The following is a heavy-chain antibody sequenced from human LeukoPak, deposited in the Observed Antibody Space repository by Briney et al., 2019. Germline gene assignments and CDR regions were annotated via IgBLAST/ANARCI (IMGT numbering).Heavy chain of an antibody. CDR2: ISPDSTEI. J-gene: IGHJ4*02. V-gene: IGHV3-48*04. Sequence: QSGGSLRLSCAASEFTFSGYTMNWVRQAPGKGLEWVSYISPDSTEIYYADSAKGRFTISRDNAKNSLYLQMNSLRAGDTAVYYCARGGYTVTTPFDYWGQGTLVTVSS. D-gene: IGHD4-17*01. CDR1: EFTFSGYT. CDR3: ARGGYTVTTPFDY.